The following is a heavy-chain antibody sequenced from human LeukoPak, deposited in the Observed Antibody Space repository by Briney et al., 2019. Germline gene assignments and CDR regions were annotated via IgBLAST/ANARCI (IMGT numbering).Heavy chain of an antibody. D-gene: IGHD2-21*02. CDR2: IIPILGIA. CDR3: ARVYCGGDCYSTSGYYYYGMDV. Sequence: SVKVSCKASGGTFSSYAISWVRQAPGQGLEWMGRIIPILGIANYAQKFQGRVTITADKSTSTAYMELSSLRSEDTAVYYCARVYCGGDCYSTSGYYYYGMDVGDQGTTVTVSS. V-gene: IGHV1-69*04. J-gene: IGHJ6*02. CDR1: GGTFSSYA.